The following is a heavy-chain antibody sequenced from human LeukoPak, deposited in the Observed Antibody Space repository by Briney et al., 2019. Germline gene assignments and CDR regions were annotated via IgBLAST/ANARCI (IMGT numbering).Heavy chain of an antibody. CDR1: GFTFSSYA. V-gene: IGHV3-23*01. CDR2: ISGSGGST. CDR3: ARDASSGWYFGTRGWFDP. D-gene: IGHD6-19*01. Sequence: GGSLRLSCAASGFTFSSYAMSWVRQAPGKGLEWVSAISGSGGSTYYADSVKGRFTISRDNSKNTLYLQMNSLRAGDTAAYYCARDASSGWYFGTRGWFDPWGQGTLVTVSS. J-gene: IGHJ5*02.